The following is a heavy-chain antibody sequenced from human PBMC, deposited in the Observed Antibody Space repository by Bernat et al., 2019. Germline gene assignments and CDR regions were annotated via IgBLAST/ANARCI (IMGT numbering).Heavy chain of an antibody. Sequence: QVQLVESGGGLVKPGGSLRLSCAASGFTFSDFYMSWIRQAPGKGLEWVSYITTSGSYINYADSVKGRFTISRDNDKNSLYLQMNSLRAEDTAVYYCAGGTSTSAPYMDVWGKGTTVTVSS. CDR1: GFTFSDFY. CDR3: AGGTSTSAPYMDV. V-gene: IGHV3-11*05. CDR2: ITTSGSYI. J-gene: IGHJ6*03.